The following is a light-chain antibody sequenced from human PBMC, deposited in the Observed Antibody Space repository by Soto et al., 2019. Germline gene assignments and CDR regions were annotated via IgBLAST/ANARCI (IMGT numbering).Light chain of an antibody. Sequence: DVVMTQSPLSLPVTLGQPASISCRSSQSLVYSDGDTYLNCSQQRPGQSPRRLIYKVSNRDSGVPDRFSGSGSGTDFPLKISRVEAEDVGVYYCMQGTHWPWTFGQGTKVEIK. CDR1: QSLVYSDGDTY. J-gene: IGKJ1*01. CDR3: MQGTHWPWT. V-gene: IGKV2-30*01. CDR2: KVS.